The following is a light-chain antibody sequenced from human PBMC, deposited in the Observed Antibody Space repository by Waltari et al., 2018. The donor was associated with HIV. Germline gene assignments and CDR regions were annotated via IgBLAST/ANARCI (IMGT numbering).Light chain of an antibody. Sequence: QSVLTQPPSASGTPGQRVTISCSGSSSNIGNNYVYWYHQLPGTAPKLLIYRSNQRPSGVPHRFSGSKSGTSASLAISGLRSEDEADYYCAAWDDSLSGPVFGGGTKLTV. J-gene: IGLJ3*02. V-gene: IGLV1-47*01. CDR3: AAWDDSLSGPV. CDR2: RSN. CDR1: SSNIGNNY.